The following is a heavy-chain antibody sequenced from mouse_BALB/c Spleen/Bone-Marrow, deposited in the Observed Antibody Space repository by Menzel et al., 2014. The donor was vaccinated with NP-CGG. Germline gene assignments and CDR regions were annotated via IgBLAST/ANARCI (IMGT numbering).Heavy chain of an antibody. Sequence: EVKLMESGPELVKPGASVKISCKASGYTFTDYNMHWVKQSHGKSLEWIGYIYPYNGGTGYNQKFKSKATLAVDNSSSTAYMGLRSLTSEDSAAYYCTRREYGNYGYAMDYWGQGTSVTVSS. CDR1: GYTFTDYN. J-gene: IGHJ4*01. V-gene: IGHV1S29*02. CDR3: TRREYGNYGYAMDY. CDR2: IYPYNGGT. D-gene: IGHD2-10*02.